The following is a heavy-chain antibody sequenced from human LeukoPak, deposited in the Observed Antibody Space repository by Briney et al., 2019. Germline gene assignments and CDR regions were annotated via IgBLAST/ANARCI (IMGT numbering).Heavy chain of an antibody. Sequence: GGSLRLSCAASGLTFESSAMSWVRLAPGKGLAWVSTIDYSAKTTYYADSVKGRFTVSRDNSKNVVYLEMNSLGAEDTAVYYCVRSGGLSQYWGQGTLVTVSS. CDR3: VRSGGLSQY. CDR2: IDYSAKTT. D-gene: IGHD3/OR15-3a*01. J-gene: IGHJ4*02. V-gene: IGHV3-23*01. CDR1: GLTFESSA.